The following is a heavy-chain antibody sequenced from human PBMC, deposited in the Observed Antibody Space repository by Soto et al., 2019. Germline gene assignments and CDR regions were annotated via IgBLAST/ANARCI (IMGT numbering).Heavy chain of an antibody. CDR3: AHSVYYYDSSGYLNWFDP. Sequence: QITLKESGPTLVKPTQTLTLTCTFSGFSLSTSGVGVGWIRQPPGKALEWLALIYWNDDKRYSPSLKSRLTITKDPSKNQVVLTMTNMDPVDTATYYCAHSVYYYDSSGYLNWFDPWGQGTLVTVSS. CDR2: IYWNDDK. D-gene: IGHD3-22*01. CDR1: GFSLSTSGVG. J-gene: IGHJ5*02. V-gene: IGHV2-5*01.